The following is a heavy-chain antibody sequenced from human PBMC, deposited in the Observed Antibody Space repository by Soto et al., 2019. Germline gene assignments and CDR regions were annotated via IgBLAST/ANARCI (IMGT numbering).Heavy chain of an antibody. CDR2: ISYDGSNK. J-gene: IGHJ3*02. D-gene: IGHD6-19*01. CDR3: AKEYSSGWPDAFDI. Sequence: PGGSLRLSCAASGFTFSSYGMHWVRQAPGKGLEWVAVISYDGSNKYYADSVKGRFTISRDNSKNTLYLQMNSLRAEDTAVYYCAKEYSSGWPDAFDIWGQGTMVTVSS. CDR1: GFTFSSYG. V-gene: IGHV3-30*18.